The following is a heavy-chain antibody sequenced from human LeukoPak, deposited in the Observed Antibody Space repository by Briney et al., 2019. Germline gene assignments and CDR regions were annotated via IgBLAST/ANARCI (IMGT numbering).Heavy chain of an antibody. CDR3: ARNRGATGYYWVDY. CDR2: ISTDGSNK. Sequence: GGSMRPASAPYTFTFRTYDMHWVRQAPGNGLGWVAVISTDGSNKYYADSVKGRFTISRDNSKNTPYLQMNRLRAEHTAIHDCARNRGATGYYWVDYWGQGSRVTVSS. J-gene: IGHJ4*02. CDR1: TFTFRTYD. D-gene: IGHD3-22*01. V-gene: IGHV3-30*03.